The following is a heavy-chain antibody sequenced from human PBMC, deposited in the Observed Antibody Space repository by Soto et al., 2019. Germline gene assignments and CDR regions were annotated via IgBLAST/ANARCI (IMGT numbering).Heavy chain of an antibody. D-gene: IGHD5-18*01. J-gene: IGHJ6*02. V-gene: IGHV5-10-1*01. CDR2: IDPSDSYT. CDR1: GYSFTSYW. Sequence: PGESLKISCKGSGYSFTSYWISWVRQMPGKGLEWMGRIDPSDSYTNYSPSFQGHVTISADKSISTAYLQWSSLKASDTAMYYCARHRGYSYGYYYYYGMDVWGQGTTVTVSS. CDR3: ARHRGYSYGYYYYYGMDV.